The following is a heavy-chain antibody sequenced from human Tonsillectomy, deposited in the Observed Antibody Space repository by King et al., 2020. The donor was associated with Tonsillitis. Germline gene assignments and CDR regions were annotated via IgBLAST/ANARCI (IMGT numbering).Heavy chain of an antibody. Sequence: VQLVESGAEVKKPGESLKISCKGSGYSFTSYWIGWVRQMPGKGLEWMGIIYPGDSDTRYSPSFQGQVTISADKSISTAYLQWSSLKASDTTLYYCARLKAYYYDSSGYVAHAFDIWGQGTIVTVYS. V-gene: IGHV5-51*01. D-gene: IGHD3-22*01. CDR2: IYPGDSDT. J-gene: IGHJ3*02. CDR3: ARLKAYYYDSSGYVAHAFDI. CDR1: GYSFTSYW.